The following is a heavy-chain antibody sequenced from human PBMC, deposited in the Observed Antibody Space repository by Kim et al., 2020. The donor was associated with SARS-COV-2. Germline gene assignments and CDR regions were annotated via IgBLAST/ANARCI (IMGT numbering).Heavy chain of an antibody. D-gene: IGHD5-18*01. CDR2: SNHNGGT. V-gene: IGHV4-34*01. CDR1: GGSLSGSY. J-gene: IGHJ5*02. CDR3: AGLGGNTQRGYNWFDP. Sequence: SETLSLTCAVHGGSLSGSYWSWIRQPPGKGLEWIGESNHNGGTNYNPSLKSRVTISVDTTKNQLSVKLTSVTAADTAVYYCAGLGGNTQRGYNWFDPWGQGTLVTVSS.